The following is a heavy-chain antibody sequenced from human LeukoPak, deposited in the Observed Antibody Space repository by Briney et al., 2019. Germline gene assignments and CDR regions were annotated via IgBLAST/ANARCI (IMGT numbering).Heavy chain of an antibody. V-gene: IGHV1-2*02. CDR3: ARGEAIIVVVPVAIPPWFDP. J-gene: IGHJ5*02. Sequence: ASVKVSCKASGYTFTGYYMHWVRQAPGQGLEWMGWINPNSGGTNYAQKFQGRVTMTRDTSISTAYMELSRLRSDDTAVYYCARGEAIIVVVPVAIPPWFDPWGQGTLVTVSS. CDR2: INPNSGGT. D-gene: IGHD2-2*01. CDR1: GYTFTGYY.